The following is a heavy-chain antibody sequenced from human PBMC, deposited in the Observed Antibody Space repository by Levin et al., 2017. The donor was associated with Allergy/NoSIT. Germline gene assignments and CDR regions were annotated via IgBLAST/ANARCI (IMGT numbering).Heavy chain of an antibody. CDR1: GFTFSSYW. V-gene: IGHV3-7*01. CDR2: IKQDGSEK. Sequence: ASVKVSCAASGFTFSSYWMSWVRQAPGKGLEWVANIKQDGSEKYYVDSVKGRFTISRDNAKNSLYLQMNSLRAEDTAVYYCARGGWERSATTDYWGQGTLVTVSS. D-gene: IGHD6-19*01. CDR3: ARGGWERSATTDY. J-gene: IGHJ4*02.